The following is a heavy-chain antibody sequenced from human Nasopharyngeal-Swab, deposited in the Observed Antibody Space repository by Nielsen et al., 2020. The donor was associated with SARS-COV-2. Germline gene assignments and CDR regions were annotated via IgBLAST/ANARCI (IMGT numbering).Heavy chain of an antibody. CDR1: GFDFSMYV. Sequence: GGSLRLSCTASGFDFSMYVMSWARQAPGKGLVGVSRINSDGSTTIYADSVKGRFTISRDNAKNTLYLQMNSLRAEDTAVYYCARDYWNKPDYWGQGTLVTVSS. J-gene: IGHJ4*02. D-gene: IGHD1/OR15-1a*01. CDR2: INSDGSTT. CDR3: ARDYWNKPDY. V-gene: IGHV3-74*01.